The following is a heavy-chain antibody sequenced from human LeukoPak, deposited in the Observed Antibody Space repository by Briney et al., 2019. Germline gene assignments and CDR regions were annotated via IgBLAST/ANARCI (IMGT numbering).Heavy chain of an antibody. CDR3: TRDYTMGATLEVFEY. Sequence: GGSLRLSCATSGFTFGDYVMSWVRQAPGKGLEWVDFIRSNAYGGTREYAASVKGRFTISRDDSKSIAYLQMNSLKTEDTAVYYCTRDYTMGATLEVFEYWGQGTLVTVSS. V-gene: IGHV3-49*04. D-gene: IGHD1-26*01. CDR2: IRSNAYGGTR. CDR1: GFTFGDYV. J-gene: IGHJ4*02.